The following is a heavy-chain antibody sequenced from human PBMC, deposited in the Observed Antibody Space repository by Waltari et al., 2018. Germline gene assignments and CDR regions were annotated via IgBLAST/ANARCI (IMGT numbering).Heavy chain of an antibody. D-gene: IGHD5-12*01. CDR1: DDSFSTYY. V-gene: IGHV4-34*02. CDR3: AREYSSFEPIFDY. J-gene: IGHJ4*02. Sequence: QVQLQQWGAGLLKPSETLSVTCEVFDDSFSTYYWFWIRQSPGKGLEWIGEINRMGSTNYNPSLKGRVTISLDRSKKQVSLRVTSVTAADTAVYYCAREYSSFEPIFDYWGRGTLVTVSS. CDR2: INRMGST.